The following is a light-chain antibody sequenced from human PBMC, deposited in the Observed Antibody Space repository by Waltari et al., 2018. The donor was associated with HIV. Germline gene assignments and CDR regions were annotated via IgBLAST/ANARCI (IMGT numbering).Light chain of an antibody. Sequence: DIQMTQSPSTLSASVGDSVTITCRASQNINRWLAWYQQRPGNAPKLLIYKASTLEGGVPSRFSGSGSGTEFTLTITSLQPDDFASYYCQQYNGLSLTFGGGTRVEIK. V-gene: IGKV1-5*03. CDR1: QNINRW. CDR2: KAS. J-gene: IGKJ4*01. CDR3: QQYNGLSLT.